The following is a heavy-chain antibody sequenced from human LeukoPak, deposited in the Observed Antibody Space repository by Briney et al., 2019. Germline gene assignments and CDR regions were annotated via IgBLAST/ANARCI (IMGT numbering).Heavy chain of an antibody. Sequence: GGSLRLSCAASGFTFSSYSMNWVRQAPGKGLEWVSSISSSSYIYYADSVKGRFTISRDNAKNSLYLQMNSLRAEDTAVYYCARDRRDFWSGYSYWGQGTLVTVSS. D-gene: IGHD3-3*01. V-gene: IGHV3-21*01. CDR3: ARDRRDFWSGYSY. CDR1: GFTFSSYS. CDR2: ISSSSYI. J-gene: IGHJ4*02.